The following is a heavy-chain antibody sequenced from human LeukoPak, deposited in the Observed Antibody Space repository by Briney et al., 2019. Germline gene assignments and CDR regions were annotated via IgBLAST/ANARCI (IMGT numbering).Heavy chain of an antibody. V-gene: IGHV3-23*01. J-gene: IGHJ4*02. CDR3: AKPLGAGIVATLFDY. CDR2: ISGSGGST. CDR1: GFTFSSYA. D-gene: IGHD5-12*01. Sequence: PGGSLRLSCAASGFTFSSYAMSWVRQAPGKGLEWVSAISGSGGSTYYADSVKGRFTISRDNSKNTLYLQMNSLRAEDTAVYYCAKPLGAGIVATLFDYWGQGTLVTVSS.